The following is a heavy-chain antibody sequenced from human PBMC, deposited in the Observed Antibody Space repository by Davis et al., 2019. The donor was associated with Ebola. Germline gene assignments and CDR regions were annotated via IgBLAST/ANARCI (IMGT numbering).Heavy chain of an antibody. D-gene: IGHD3-16*01. CDR1: GYSFTSYW. CDR2: IHSGDSDT. J-gene: IGHJ3*02. V-gene: IGHV5-51*01. CDR3: ARHNLGDRDAFDI. Sequence: GESLQIPCNGSGYSFTSYWICCVRQMLGKGLEWMGIIHSGDSDTRYTPSFQGQVTISADKSISIAYLQWSSLKASDTAMYYCARHNLGDRDAFDIWGQGTMVTVSS.